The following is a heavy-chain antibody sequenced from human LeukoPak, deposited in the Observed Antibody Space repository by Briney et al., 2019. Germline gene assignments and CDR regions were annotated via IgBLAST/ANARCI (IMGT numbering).Heavy chain of an antibody. D-gene: IGHD6-19*01. CDR1: GFTFSSYS. CDR3: AKVRGTYSSGFFFDN. V-gene: IGHV3-9*01. J-gene: IGHJ4*02. Sequence: GGSLRLSCAASGFTFSSYSMNWVRQAPGKGLEWLSIISYNSGYIGYADSVKGRFTISRDNAKNSLYLEMNSLRAEDTAFYYCAKVRGTYSSGFFFDNWGQGALVTVSS. CDR2: ISYNSGYI.